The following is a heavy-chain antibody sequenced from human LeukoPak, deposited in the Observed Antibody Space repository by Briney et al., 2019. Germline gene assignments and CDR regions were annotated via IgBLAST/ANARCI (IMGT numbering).Heavy chain of an antibody. V-gene: IGHV3-66*01. Sequence: PGGSLRLSCAASGFTVSSNYMSWVRQAPGKGLEWVSVLYSGGSTYYADSVKGRFTISRDNSKNALYLQMNSLRAEDTAVYYCARGVLGYCSGGSCYLDYWGQGTLVTVSS. D-gene: IGHD2-15*01. CDR3: ARGVLGYCSGGSCYLDY. CDR1: GFTVSSNY. J-gene: IGHJ4*02. CDR2: LYSGGST.